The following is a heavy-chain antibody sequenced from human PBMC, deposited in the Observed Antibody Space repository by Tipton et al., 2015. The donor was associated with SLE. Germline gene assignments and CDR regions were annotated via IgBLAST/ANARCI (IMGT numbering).Heavy chain of an antibody. V-gene: IGHV4-31*03. J-gene: IGHJ5*02. Sequence: TLSLTCTVSGDSIISGAFYWSWVRQHPGRGLEWLAYIFYSGSTYYNPSLMSRLNISVDRSNNQFSLKLTSVTAADTAVYYCARVGAASGARYFDPWGQGMLVTVSS. CDR2: IFYSGST. D-gene: IGHD3-16*01. CDR3: ARVGAASGARYFDP. CDR1: GDSIISGAFY.